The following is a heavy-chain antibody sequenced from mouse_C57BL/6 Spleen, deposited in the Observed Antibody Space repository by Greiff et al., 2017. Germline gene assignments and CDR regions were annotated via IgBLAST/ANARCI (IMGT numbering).Heavy chain of an antibody. CDR3: ARRGLLRYYYAMDY. D-gene: IGHD1-1*01. CDR1: GYTFTDYN. V-gene: IGHV1-18*01. J-gene: IGHJ4*01. CDR2: INPNNGGT. Sequence: VQLQQSGPELVKPGASVKIPCKASGYTFTDYNMDWVKQSHGKSLEWIGDINPNNGGTIYNQKFKGKATLTVDKSSSTAYMELRSLTSGDTAVYYCARRGLLRYYYAMDYWGQGTSVTVSS.